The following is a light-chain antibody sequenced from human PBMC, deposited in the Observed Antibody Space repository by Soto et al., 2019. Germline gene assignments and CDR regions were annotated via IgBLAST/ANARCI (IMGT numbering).Light chain of an antibody. Sequence: QSVLTQPPSASGTPGQRVTSSCSGSSSNIGGNTVNWYQHLPGSAPKLLIYSDSQRPSGIPDRISGSKSGTSGSLAISGLQSDDEADYYCAALDDSLSGVVFGGGTKVTVL. CDR1: SSNIGGNT. CDR3: AALDDSLSGVV. V-gene: IGLV1-44*01. CDR2: SDS. J-gene: IGLJ2*01.